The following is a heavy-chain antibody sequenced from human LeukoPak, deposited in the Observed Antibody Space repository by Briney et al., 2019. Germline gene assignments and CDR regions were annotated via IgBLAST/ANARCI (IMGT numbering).Heavy chain of an antibody. J-gene: IGHJ3*02. CDR1: GFTFSSYG. D-gene: IGHD2-15*01. CDR2: IRYDGSNK. Sequence: PGGSLRLSCAASGFTFSSYGMHWVRQAPGKGLEWVAFIRYDGSNKYYADSVKGRFTISRDNAKNSLYLQMNSLRAEDTAVYYCARLVVAATDAFDIWGQGTMVTVSS. V-gene: IGHV3-30*02. CDR3: ARLVVAATDAFDI.